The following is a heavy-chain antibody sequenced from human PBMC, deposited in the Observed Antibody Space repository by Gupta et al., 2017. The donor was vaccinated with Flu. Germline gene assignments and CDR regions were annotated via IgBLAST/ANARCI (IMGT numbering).Heavy chain of an antibody. D-gene: IGHD2-2*01. CDR3: ARDYCSSTSCPTHFDY. V-gene: IGHV4-4*02. CDR2: IDHSGRT. J-gene: IGHJ4*02. Sequence: QAPGKGLEWIGEIDHSGRTNYNPSLKSRVTISFDKSKNQFSLKLSSMTAADTAVYYCARDYCSSTSCPTHFDYWGQGTLVTVSS.